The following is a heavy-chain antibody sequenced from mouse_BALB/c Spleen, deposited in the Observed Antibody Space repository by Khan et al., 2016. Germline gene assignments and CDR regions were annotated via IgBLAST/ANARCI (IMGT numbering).Heavy chain of an antibody. CDR2: ILPGSGSI. J-gene: IGHJ2*01. CDR3: SRGLGRGYFDY. V-gene: IGHV1-9*01. Sequence: QVQLQQSGAELMKPGASVKISCKATGYTFSTYWIEWVKQRPGHGLEWIGEILPGSGSINYNEKFKGKATFTADTYSNTAYMQLSSLTSEDSDVCYCSRGLGRGYFDYWGQGTTLTVSS. CDR1: GYTFSTYW.